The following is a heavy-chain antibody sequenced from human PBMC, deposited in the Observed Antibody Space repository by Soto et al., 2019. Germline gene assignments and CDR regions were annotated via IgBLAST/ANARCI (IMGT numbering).Heavy chain of an antibody. Sequence: QVQLQQWGAGLLKPSETLSLTCAVYGGSFSGYYWNWIRQPPGKGLEWIGEINHSGTTNYNPSLKGRVTISVDTSKNQFSLKLSSVTAADTAVYYCATRLPTDYWGQGTLVTVSS. CDR3: ATRLPTDY. J-gene: IGHJ4*02. D-gene: IGHD4-17*01. CDR1: GGSFSGYY. V-gene: IGHV4-34*01. CDR2: INHSGTT.